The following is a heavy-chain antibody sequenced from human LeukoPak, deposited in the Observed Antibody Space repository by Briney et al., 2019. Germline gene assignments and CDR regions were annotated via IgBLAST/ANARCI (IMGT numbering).Heavy chain of an antibody. CDR3: ATAQYSSSWD. D-gene: IGHD6-13*01. V-gene: IGHV4-34*01. CDR1: GGSFSGYY. J-gene: IGHJ4*02. Sequence: SETLSLTCAVNGGSFSGYYWNWIRQPPGKRLEWIGEINHTGNTNYNPSLKRRVTISVDTSQKQFSLRLNSVTAADTAVYYCATAQYSSSWDWGQGTLVTVSS. CDR2: INHTGNT.